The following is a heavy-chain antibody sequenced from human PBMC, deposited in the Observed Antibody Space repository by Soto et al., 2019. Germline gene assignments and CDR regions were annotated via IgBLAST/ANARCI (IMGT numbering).Heavy chain of an antibody. V-gene: IGHV4-30-2*01. CDR1: GGSISSGGYS. Sequence: SETLSLTCAVSGGSISSGGYSWSWIRQPPGKGLEWIGYIYHSGSTYYNPSLKSRVTISVDRSENQFSLKLSSVTAADTAVYYCARAEYSSGYDYWGQGTLVTVSS. CDR3: ARAEYSSGYDY. D-gene: IGHD6-19*01. CDR2: IYHSGST. J-gene: IGHJ4*02.